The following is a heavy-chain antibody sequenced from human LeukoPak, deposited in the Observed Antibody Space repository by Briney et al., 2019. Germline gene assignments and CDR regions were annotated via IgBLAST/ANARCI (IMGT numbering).Heavy chain of an antibody. V-gene: IGHV1-69*05. CDR3: ARGGRGYDSSGYRYYFDY. CDR2: IIPIFGTA. J-gene: IGHJ4*02. CDR1: GGTFSSYA. Sequence: ASVKVSCKASGGTFSSYAISWVRQAPGQGLEWMGGIIPIFGTANYAQKFQGRVTITTDESTSTAYMELSSLRSGDTAVYYCARGGRGYDSSGYRYYFDYWGQGTLVTVSS. D-gene: IGHD3-22*01.